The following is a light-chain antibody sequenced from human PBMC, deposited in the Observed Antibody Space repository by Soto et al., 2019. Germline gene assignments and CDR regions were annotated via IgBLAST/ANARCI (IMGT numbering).Light chain of an antibody. CDR1: SSDVGSYNL. CDR3: CSYAGSSTFGVL. Sequence: QSALTQPASVSGSPGQSITISCTGTSSDVGSYNLVSWYQQHPGKAPKLMIYEGSKRPSGVSSRFSGSKSGNTASLTISGRQAEDEADYYCCSYAGSSTFGVLFGGGTKLTVL. J-gene: IGLJ2*01. V-gene: IGLV2-23*03. CDR2: EGS.